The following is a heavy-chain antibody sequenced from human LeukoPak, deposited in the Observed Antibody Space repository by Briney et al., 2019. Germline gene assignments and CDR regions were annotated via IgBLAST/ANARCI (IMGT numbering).Heavy chain of an antibody. CDR3: AKDPYRVRGENYYYGMDV. CDR1: GFTLSSYA. D-gene: IGHD3-10*01. J-gene: IGHJ6*04. V-gene: IGHV3-23*01. CDR2: ISGSGGST. Sequence: GGSLRLSCAASGFTLSSYAMSWVRQAPGKGLEWVSAISGSGGSTYYADSVKGRFTISRDNSKNTLYLQMNSLRAEDTAVYYCAKDPYRVRGENYYYGMDVWGKGTTVTVSS.